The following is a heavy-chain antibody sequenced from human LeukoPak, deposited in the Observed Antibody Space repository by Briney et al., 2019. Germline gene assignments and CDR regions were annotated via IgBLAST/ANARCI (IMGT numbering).Heavy chain of an antibody. J-gene: IGHJ4*02. Sequence: PGGSLRLSCAASGFTFSSYAMSWVRQAPGKGLEWVSGISDSAGTTNYADSVKGRFSVSRDNSKNTLFLQMNSLRDEDTAVYYCARGIDEHSYGPWGYWGQGTLVTVSS. D-gene: IGHD1-26*01. CDR2: ISDSAGTT. CDR1: GFTFSSYA. V-gene: IGHV3-23*01. CDR3: ARGIDEHSYGPWGY.